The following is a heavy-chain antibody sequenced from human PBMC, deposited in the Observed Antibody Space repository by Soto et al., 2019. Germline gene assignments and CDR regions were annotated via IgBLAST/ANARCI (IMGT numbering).Heavy chain of an antibody. CDR1: GGSINEYY. Sequence: PSETLSLTCTVSGGSINEYYWSWIRQPPGKGLEWMGNVYYTGYTTYNPSLKSRVAISVDTSRKQFSLRLTSVTAADTAVYYCAGERGVWFGDLSPHRCFNPWGQGTLVTVSS. V-gene: IGHV4-59*01. CDR3: AGERGVWFGDLSPHRCFNP. D-gene: IGHD3-10*01. J-gene: IGHJ5*02. CDR2: VYYTGYT.